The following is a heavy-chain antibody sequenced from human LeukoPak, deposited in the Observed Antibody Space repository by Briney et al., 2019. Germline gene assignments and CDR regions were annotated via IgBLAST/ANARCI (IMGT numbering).Heavy chain of an antibody. CDR2: ISSSGSYI. D-gene: IGHD3-10*01. V-gene: IGHV3-21*01. Sequence: GGSLRLSCAASAFTFSSYSMNWVRQAPGKGLEWVSSISSSGSYIYYADSVKGRFTISRDNAKNSLYLQMNSLRAEDTAVYYCARELRKYHYDSGSTRRPSYYFDCWGQGTLVTVSS. CDR3: ARELRKYHYDSGSTRRPSYYFDC. CDR1: AFTFSSYS. J-gene: IGHJ4*02.